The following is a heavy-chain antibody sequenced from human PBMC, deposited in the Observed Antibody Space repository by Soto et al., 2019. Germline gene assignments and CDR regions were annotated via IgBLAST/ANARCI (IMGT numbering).Heavy chain of an antibody. CDR3: ARDSLVVVGYCSGGSCYRGMDV. J-gene: IGHJ6*02. Sequence: PGGSLRQSCADGESVFRGYARNWVRQAPGKGLEWVAVISYDGSNKYYADSVKGRFTISRDNSKNTLYLQMNSLRAEDTAVYYCARDSLVVVGYCSGGSCYRGMDVWCQGTTVTVSS. D-gene: IGHD2-15*01. CDR1: ESVFRGYA. V-gene: IGHV3-30-3*01. CDR2: ISYDGSNK.